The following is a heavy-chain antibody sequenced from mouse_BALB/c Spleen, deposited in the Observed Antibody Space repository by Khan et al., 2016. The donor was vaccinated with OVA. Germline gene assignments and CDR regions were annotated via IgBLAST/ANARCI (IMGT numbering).Heavy chain of an antibody. D-gene: IGHD2-10*01. Sequence: VQLKESGPGLVAPSQSLSITCTISGFSLTNYGVHWVRQPPGKGLEWLVLMWNDGSTTYNSAIKSRLTISKDNSKSQVFLKMNSLQTDDTAMYFCARQPYYHYNIMDYWGQGTSVTVSS. V-gene: IGHV2-6-1*01. CDR3: ARQPYYHYNIMDY. J-gene: IGHJ4*01. CDR1: GFSLTNYG. CDR2: MWNDGST.